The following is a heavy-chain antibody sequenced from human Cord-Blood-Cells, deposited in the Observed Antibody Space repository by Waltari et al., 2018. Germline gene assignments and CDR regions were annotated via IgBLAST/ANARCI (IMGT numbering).Heavy chain of an antibody. CDR3: ARDGLRYNYYYYYGMDV. J-gene: IGHJ6*02. V-gene: IGHV4-34*01. CDR2: INHSGST. Sequence: QVQLQPWGAGLLKPSETLSLTCAVYGGSFSGYYWCWIRQPPGKGLEWIGEINHSGSTNYNPSLKSRVTISVDTSKNQFSLKLSSVTAADTAVYYCARDGLRYNYYYYYGMDVWGQGTTVTVSS. CDR1: GGSFSGYY. D-gene: IGHD3-9*01.